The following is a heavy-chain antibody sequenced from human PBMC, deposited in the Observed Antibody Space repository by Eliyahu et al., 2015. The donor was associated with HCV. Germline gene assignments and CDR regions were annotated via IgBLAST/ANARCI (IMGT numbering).Heavy chain of an antibody. V-gene: IGHV3-30*18. CDR1: GFXFXSYG. CDR2: ISYDGSNK. J-gene: IGHJ4*02. D-gene: IGHD5-12*01. CDR3: AKNENSGYGPLDY. Sequence: QVQLVESGGGVVQPGRSLRXSXXAXGFXFXSYGMHWVRQAPGKGVEWXAVISYDGSNKYYADSVKGRFTISRDNSKNTLYLQMNSLRAEDTAVYYCAKNENSGYGPLDYWGQGTLVTVSS.